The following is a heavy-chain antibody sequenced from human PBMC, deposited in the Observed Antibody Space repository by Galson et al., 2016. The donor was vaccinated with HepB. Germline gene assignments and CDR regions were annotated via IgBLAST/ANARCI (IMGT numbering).Heavy chain of an antibody. J-gene: IGHJ6*03. D-gene: IGHD4-17*01. V-gene: IGHV4-34*01. CDR2: INHSGST. CDR1: GFTFRYYA. CDR3: ARGDNPDYGDYASAYYYMDV. Sequence: LRLSCASSGFTFRYYAMTWVRRAPGKGLEWIGEINHSGSTNYNPSLKSRVTISVDTSKNQFSLKLSSVTAADTAVYYCARGDNPDYGDYASAYYYMDVWGKGTTVTVSS.